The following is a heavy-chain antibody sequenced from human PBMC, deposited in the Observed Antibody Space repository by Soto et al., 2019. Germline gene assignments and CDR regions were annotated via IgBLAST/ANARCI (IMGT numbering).Heavy chain of an antibody. Sequence: EVQLVESGGGLVKPGGSLRLSCAASGFTFSNAWMSWVRQAPGKGLEWVGRIKSKTDGGTTDYAAPVKGRFTISRDDSKNTLYLQMNSLKTEDAAVYYCTTDFLVAAGRLFDYWGQGTLVTVSS. J-gene: IGHJ4*02. V-gene: IGHV3-15*01. D-gene: IGHD2-15*01. CDR3: TTDFLVAAGRLFDY. CDR1: GFTFSNAW. CDR2: IKSKTDGGTT.